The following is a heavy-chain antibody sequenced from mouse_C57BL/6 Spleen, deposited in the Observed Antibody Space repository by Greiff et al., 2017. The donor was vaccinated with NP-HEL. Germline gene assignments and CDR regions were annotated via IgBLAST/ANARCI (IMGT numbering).Heavy chain of an antibody. CDR3: ARSLYGTPFAY. D-gene: IGHD1-1*01. CDR2: IYPGSGST. Sequence: QVQLQQPGAELVKPGASVKMSCKASGYTFTSYWITWVKQRPGQGLEWIGDIYPGSGSTNYNEKFKSKATLTVETASSTAYMQLSSLTSEDSAVYYCARSLYGTPFAYWGQGTLVTVSA. CDR1: GYTFTSYW. J-gene: IGHJ3*01. V-gene: IGHV1-55*01.